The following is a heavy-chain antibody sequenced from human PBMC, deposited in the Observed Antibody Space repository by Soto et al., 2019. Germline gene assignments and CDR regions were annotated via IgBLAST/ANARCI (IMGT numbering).Heavy chain of an antibody. V-gene: IGHV1-18*04. D-gene: IGHD6-19*01. CDR1: GYTFTSYG. J-gene: IGHJ4*02. CDR2: ISAYNGNT. CDR3: ASAAVTGTAGLDF. Sequence: VASVKVSCKASGYTFTSYGISWVRQAPGQGLEWMGWISAYNGNTNYAQKLQGRVTMTTDTSTSTAYMELSSLRSEDTAVYYCASAAVTGTAGLDFWGQGTQVTVSS.